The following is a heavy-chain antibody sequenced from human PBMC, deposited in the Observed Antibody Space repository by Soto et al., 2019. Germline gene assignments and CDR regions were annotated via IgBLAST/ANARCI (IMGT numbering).Heavy chain of an antibody. CDR2: LVVGSGNT. V-gene: IGHV1-58*01. J-gene: IGHJ4*02. CDR3: AAVPVLRFLKWLPAYFDY. Sequence: QMQVVQSGPEVKKPGTSVKVSCKTSGFMFTRSAVQWVRQARGQRLEWIGWLVVGSGNTHYAQHFQERVTLTRDMSTGTAYMELSSLRSEDTAVYYCAAVPVLRFLKWLPAYFDYWGQGTLVTVSS. D-gene: IGHD3-3*01. CDR1: GFMFTRSA.